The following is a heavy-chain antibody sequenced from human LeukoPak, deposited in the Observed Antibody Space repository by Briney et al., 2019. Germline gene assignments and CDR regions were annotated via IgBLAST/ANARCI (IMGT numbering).Heavy chain of an antibody. Sequence: GASVKVSCKSSGYTFTDYYIHWVRQAPGQRLEWMGWINPKGGTNYAQKFQGRVSMTRDTSSSTAYMEVSRLRSDDTGMYYCARQRRAYYDGMHVWGQGTTVTVSS. CDR3: ARQRRAYYDGMHV. J-gene: IGHJ6*02. CDR1: GYTFTDYY. V-gene: IGHV1-2*02. CDR2: INPKGGT.